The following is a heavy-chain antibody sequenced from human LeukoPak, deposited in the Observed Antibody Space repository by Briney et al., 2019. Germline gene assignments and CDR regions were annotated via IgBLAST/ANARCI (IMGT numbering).Heavy chain of an antibody. Sequence: GGSLRLSCAASGFSLRRYAMSWVRQGPGEGLEWVSTVSGSGGSAYYADSVKGRFTISRDTSKNSLYLQMNGLRAEDTALYYCAKANVYDFWKNWGQGIPVTVSS. CDR3: AKANVYDFWKN. CDR1: GFSLRRYA. J-gene: IGHJ4*02. D-gene: IGHD3-3*01. V-gene: IGHV3-23*01. CDR2: VSGSGGSA.